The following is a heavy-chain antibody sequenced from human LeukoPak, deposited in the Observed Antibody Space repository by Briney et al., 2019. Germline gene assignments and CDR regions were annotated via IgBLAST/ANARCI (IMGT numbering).Heavy chain of an antibody. CDR2: INPSGGST. V-gene: IGHV1-46*01. D-gene: IGHD6-13*01. J-gene: IGHJ4*02. CDR3: ARRSSSSLIDY. CDR1: GYTFTSYY. Sequence: GASVKVSCKASGYTFTSYYMHWVRRAPGQGLEWMGIINPSGGSTSYAQKSQGRVTMTRDTSTSTVYMELSSLRSEDTAVYYCARRSSSSLIDYWGQGTLVTVSS.